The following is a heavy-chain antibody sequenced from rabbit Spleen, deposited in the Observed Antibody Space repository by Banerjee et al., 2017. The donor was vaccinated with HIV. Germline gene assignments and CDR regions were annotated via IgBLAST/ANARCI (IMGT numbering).Heavy chain of an antibody. CDR1: GIDFSSSYY. V-gene: IGHV1S45*01. Sequence: QEHLVESGGGLVKPEGSLTLSCTASGIDFSSSYYMCWVRQAPGKGLEWSACIYTGSGSTWYASWAKGRFTISKTSSTTVTLQMTSLTAADTATYFCARDAGTSFSTYGMDLWGPGTLVTVS. CDR3: ARDAGTSFSTYGMDL. CDR2: IYTGSGST. J-gene: IGHJ6*01. D-gene: IGHD8-1*01.